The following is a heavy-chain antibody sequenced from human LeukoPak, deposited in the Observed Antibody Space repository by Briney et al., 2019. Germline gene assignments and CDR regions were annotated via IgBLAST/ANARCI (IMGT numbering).Heavy chain of an antibody. V-gene: IGHV4-59*01. CDR1: GDSISSYY. Sequence: NPSETLSLTCIVSGDSISSYYWSWIRQPPGKGLEGIGYISYSGSTNYNPSLKSRVTISVDTSTNQFSLNLTSVTAADTAMYYCARWSLHSSGWYFDYWGQGTLVTVSS. CDR2: ISYSGST. D-gene: IGHD6-19*01. CDR3: ARWSLHSSGWYFDY. J-gene: IGHJ4*02.